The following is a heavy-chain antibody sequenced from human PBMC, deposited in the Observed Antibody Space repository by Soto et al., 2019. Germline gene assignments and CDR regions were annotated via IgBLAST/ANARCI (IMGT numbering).Heavy chain of an antibody. CDR1: GGSISNYY. J-gene: IGHJ4*02. D-gene: IGHD1-26*01. CDR3: ARHRGSGSPYFDY. CDR2: IYYSGST. Sequence: SETLSLTCTVSGGSISNYYWSWIRQPPGKGLEWIGYIYYSGSTQYNPSLKSRVTISVDTSKNQFSLKLRSVTAADTAVYYCARHRGSGSPYFDYWGQGALVTLSS. V-gene: IGHV4-59*08.